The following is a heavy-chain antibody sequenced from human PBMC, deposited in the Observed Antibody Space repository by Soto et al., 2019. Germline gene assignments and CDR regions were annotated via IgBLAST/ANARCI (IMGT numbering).Heavy chain of an antibody. Sequence: EVQLLESGGVLVQPGGSLRLSCAASGFTFSSFAMSWVRQAPGKGLEWVSAIGSRGDSTYYADSVKGRFTISRDTSKNTLYLQMNSLRAEDTAVYYCAKDLIYGYNSGRPFDSWGQGTLVTVSA. J-gene: IGHJ4*02. CDR2: IGSRGDST. CDR3: AKDLIYGYNSGRPFDS. V-gene: IGHV3-23*01. D-gene: IGHD6-19*01. CDR1: GFTFSSFA.